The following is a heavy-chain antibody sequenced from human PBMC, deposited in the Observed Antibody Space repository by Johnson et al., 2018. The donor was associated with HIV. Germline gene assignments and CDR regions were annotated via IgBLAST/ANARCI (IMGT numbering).Heavy chain of an antibody. V-gene: IGHV3-33*01. CDR1: GFTFSSYG. CDR3: ARGTGTDDAFDI. J-gene: IGHJ3*02. D-gene: IGHD1-1*01. CDR2: IWYDGSNK. Sequence: QVQLVESGGGVVQPGRSLRLSCAASGFTFSSYGMHWVRQAPGKGLEWVAVIWYDGSNKYYADYVKGRFTISRDNSKNTLYLQMNSLRAEDTAVYYCARGTGTDDAFDIWGQGTMVTVSS.